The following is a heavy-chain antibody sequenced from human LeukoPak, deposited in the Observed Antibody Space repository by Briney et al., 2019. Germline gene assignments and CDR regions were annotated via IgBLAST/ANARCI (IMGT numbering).Heavy chain of an antibody. J-gene: IGHJ5*02. CDR2: INQSGRA. CDR1: GGYFSGYY. D-gene: IGHD3-9*01. V-gene: IGHV4-34*01. Sequence: SETLSLTCAVYGGYFSGYYWSWLREPPGKGVEWSGEINQSGRANYNPSLKSRVTISIDTSKNQFSLKLGSVTAADTGVYYCGQARRVPRLTGYSPPSWFYPWPQDNLLTVSS. CDR3: GQARRVPRLTGYSPPSWFYP.